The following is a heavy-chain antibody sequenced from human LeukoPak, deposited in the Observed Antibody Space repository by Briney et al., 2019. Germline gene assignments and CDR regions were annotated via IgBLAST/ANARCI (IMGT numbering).Heavy chain of an antibody. Sequence: ASVTVSCKASGYTFTGYYMHWVRQAPGQGLEWMGRINPNSGGTNYAQKFQGRVTMTRDTSISTAYMELSRLRSDDTAVYYCANDQSSLKNYYYYISVWSKGTTVTVSS. CDR1: GYTFTGYY. J-gene: IGHJ6*03. D-gene: IGHD6-13*01. CDR2: INPNSGGT. V-gene: IGHV1-2*06. CDR3: ANDQSSLKNYYYYISV.